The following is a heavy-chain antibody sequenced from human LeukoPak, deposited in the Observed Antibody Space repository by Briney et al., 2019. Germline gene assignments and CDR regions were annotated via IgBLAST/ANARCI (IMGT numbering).Heavy chain of an antibody. D-gene: IGHD3-9*01. CDR3: AKWGDYDVLTGYYDSDY. CDR2: ISGRDDST. V-gene: IGHV3-23*01. CDR1: GFTFGDHA. J-gene: IGHJ4*02. Sequence: GGSLRLSCRASGFTFGDHAMSWVRQAPGKGLEWVSAISGRDDSTYYADSVKGRFTISRDTSKNTLYLQMNSLRAEDTAVYYCAKWGDYDVLTGYYDSDYWGQGTLVTVSS.